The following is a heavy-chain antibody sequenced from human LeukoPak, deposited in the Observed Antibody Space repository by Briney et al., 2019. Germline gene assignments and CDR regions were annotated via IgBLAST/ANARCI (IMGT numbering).Heavy chain of an antibody. V-gene: IGHV3-23*01. Sequence: GGSLRLSCAASGFTFSSDAMSWVRQAPGKVLEWVSAISGSGGSTYYADSVNGRFTISRDNSKNTLYLQMNSLRAEDTAVYYCAKDSGYDSSYYYYMDVWGKGTTVTVSS. J-gene: IGHJ6*03. CDR2: ISGSGGST. CDR3: AKDSGYDSSYYYYMDV. D-gene: IGHD5-12*01. CDR1: GFTFSSDA.